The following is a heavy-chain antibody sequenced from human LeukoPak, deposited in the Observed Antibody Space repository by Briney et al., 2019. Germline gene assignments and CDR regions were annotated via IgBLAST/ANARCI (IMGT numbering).Heavy chain of an antibody. D-gene: IGHD6-19*01. V-gene: IGHV4-59*12. J-gene: IGHJ4*02. CDR3: ARMVAGIIKGFDY. CDR2: IYYSGST. Sequence: SETLSLTCTVSGGSISSYYWSWIRQPPGKGLEWIGYIYYSGSTYYNPSLKSRVTISVDTSKNQFSLKLSSVTAADTAVYYCARMVAGIIKGFDYWGQGTLVTVSS. CDR1: GGSISSYY.